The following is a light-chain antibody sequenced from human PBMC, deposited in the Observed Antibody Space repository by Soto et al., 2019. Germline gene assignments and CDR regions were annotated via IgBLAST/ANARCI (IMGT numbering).Light chain of an antibody. CDR2: DGS. CDR1: QNINNW. CDR3: HQSNSYFQT. Sequence: IQMTQSPSNRSSSLGDRVTITWRASQNINNWLAWYQQKAGKAPKLLIYDGSSLESGVPSRFSGSGSGTEFTLNISSLKTDDFATYDCHQSNSYFQTFGQGTKVDIK. J-gene: IGKJ1*01. V-gene: IGKV1-5*01.